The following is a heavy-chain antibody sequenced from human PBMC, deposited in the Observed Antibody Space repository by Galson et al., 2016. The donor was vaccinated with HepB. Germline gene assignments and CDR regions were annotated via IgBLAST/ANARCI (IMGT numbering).Heavy chain of an antibody. V-gene: IGHV4-61*01. CDR3: ARERAMIVVVDNAYYFDY. D-gene: IGHD3-22*01. Sequence: ETLSLTCTVSGGSVSSGSYYWSWIRQPPGKGLEWIGYIYYSGSTSYKSSLKSRVTMSIDMSKNQFSLKLTSVTAADTAVYFCARERAMIVVVDNAYYFDYWGRGILVTVSS. CDR1: GGSVSSGSYY. J-gene: IGHJ4*02. CDR2: IYYSGST.